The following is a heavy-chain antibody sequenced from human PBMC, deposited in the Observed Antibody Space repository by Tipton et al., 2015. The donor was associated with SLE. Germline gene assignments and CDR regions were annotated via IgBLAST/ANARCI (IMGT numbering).Heavy chain of an antibody. D-gene: IGHD3-22*01. Sequence: SLRLSCAASGFTFSSYEMNWVRQAPGKGLEWVSYISRSSSNIYYAESVKGRFTISRDNAKNSLYLQMNSLRAEDTAVYYCAAAREYYYDSSDSYGDFENWGQGTLVTVSS. CDR2: ISRSSSNI. CDR1: GFTFSSYE. V-gene: IGHV3-48*03. J-gene: IGHJ4*02. CDR3: AAAREYYYDSSDSYGDFEN.